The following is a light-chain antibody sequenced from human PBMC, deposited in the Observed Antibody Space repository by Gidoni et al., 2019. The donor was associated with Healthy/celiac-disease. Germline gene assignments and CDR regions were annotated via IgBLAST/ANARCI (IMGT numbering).Light chain of an antibody. Sequence: DIEMTQSPDSLAVSLGERATINCKSSQSVLYSSNNKNYLAWYQQKPGQPPKLLIYWASTRESGVPDRFSGSGSGTDFTLTISSRQAEDVAVYYCQQYYSTPLTFGGXTKVEIK. CDR3: QQYYSTPLT. CDR1: QSVLYSSNNKNY. CDR2: WAS. J-gene: IGKJ4*01. V-gene: IGKV4-1*01.